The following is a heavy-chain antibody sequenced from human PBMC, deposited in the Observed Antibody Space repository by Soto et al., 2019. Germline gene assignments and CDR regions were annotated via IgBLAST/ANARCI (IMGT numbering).Heavy chain of an antibody. CDR3: ARGGPIERAWFDP. D-gene: IGHD1-1*01. Sequence: EVQLVESGGGLVQPGGSLRLSCAASGFTFSSYSMNWVRQAPGKGLEWVSSISSSSSYIYYADSVKGRFTISRDNANNSLYLQMNSLRAEDTAVYYCARGGPIERAWFDPWGQGTLVTVSS. V-gene: IGHV3-21*01. J-gene: IGHJ5*02. CDR1: GFTFSSYS. CDR2: ISSSSSYI.